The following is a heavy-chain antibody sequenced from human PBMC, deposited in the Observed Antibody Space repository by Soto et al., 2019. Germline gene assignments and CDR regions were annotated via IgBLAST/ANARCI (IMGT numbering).Heavy chain of an antibody. CDR3: AKDLNSGYESPLIDY. CDR2: ISYDGSNK. D-gene: IGHD5-12*01. V-gene: IGHV3-30*18. CDR1: GFTFSSYG. Sequence: QVQLVESGGGVVQPGRSLRLSCAASGFTFSSYGMHWVRQAPGKGLEWVAVISYDGSNKYDADSVKGRFTISRDNSKNTLYLQMNSLRAEDTAVYYCAKDLNSGYESPLIDYWGQGTLVTVSS. J-gene: IGHJ4*02.